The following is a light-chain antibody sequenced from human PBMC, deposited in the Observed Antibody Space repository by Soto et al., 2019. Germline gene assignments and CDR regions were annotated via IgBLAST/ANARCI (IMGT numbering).Light chain of an antibody. V-gene: IGLV2-14*01. CDR2: AVT. Sequence: QSVLTQPASVSGSPGQSITISCTGTSSDVGGYNYVSWYQQHPGKAPKLMIYAVTDRPSGVSSRFSGSKSGNTASLTISGPQAEDEADYYCSSYTSSSTLFGPGTKGSV. CDR3: SSYTSSSTL. CDR1: SSDVGGYNY. J-gene: IGLJ1*01.